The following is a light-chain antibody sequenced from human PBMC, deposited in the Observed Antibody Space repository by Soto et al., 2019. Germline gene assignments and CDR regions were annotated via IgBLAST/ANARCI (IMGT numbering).Light chain of an antibody. V-gene: IGKV1-9*01. CDR2: AAS. J-gene: IGKJ5*01. CDR3: QRLDTYPT. Sequence: IQLTQSPSFLSASVGDRVTITCRASQGIGTYLAWYQQKPGTAPKLLIYAASTLRSGVPSRFSGGGSGTQFTLTISSLQPEDFATYYCQRLDTYPTFGQGTRLEIK. CDR1: QGIGTY.